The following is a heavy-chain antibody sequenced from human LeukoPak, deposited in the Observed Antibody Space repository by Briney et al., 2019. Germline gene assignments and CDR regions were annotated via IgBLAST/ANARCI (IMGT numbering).Heavy chain of an antibody. Sequence: SVKVSCKASGGTFSSYAISWVRQAPGQGLEWMGGIIPIFGTANYAQKFQGRVTITADKSTSTAYMELSSLRSEDTAVYYCARSWRGPYGDFNPDDYWGQGTLVTVSS. CDR2: IIPIFGTA. D-gene: IGHD4-17*01. V-gene: IGHV1-69*06. CDR3: ARSWRGPYGDFNPDDY. J-gene: IGHJ4*02. CDR1: GGTFSSYA.